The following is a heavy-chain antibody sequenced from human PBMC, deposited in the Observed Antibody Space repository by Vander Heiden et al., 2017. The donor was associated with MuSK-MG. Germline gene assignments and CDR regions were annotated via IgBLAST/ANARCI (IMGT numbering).Heavy chain of an antibody. CDR3: ARHEKAVPWYFDY. J-gene: IGHJ4*02. V-gene: IGHV4-39*01. D-gene: IGHD6-19*01. Sequence: QLQLQESGPGLVKPSETLSLTCTVSDDSFSSYDYYWDWIRQPPGKGLEWIGSTSYSGISDYNPSLKGRVTISLDKSKKHFSLRLSSATAADTAEYYCARHEKAVPWYFDYWGQGTLVTVSS. CDR2: TSYSGIS. CDR1: DDSFSSYDYY.